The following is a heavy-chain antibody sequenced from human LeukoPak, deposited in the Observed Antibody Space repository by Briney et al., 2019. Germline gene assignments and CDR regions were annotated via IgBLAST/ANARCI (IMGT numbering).Heavy chain of an antibody. J-gene: IGHJ5*02. D-gene: IGHD6-19*01. V-gene: IGHV1-69*05. CDR3: ARVSNIAVAWFDP. Sequence: SVKVSCKASGGTFGSYAISWVRQAPGQGLEWMGGIIPIFGTANYAQKFQGRVTITTDESTSTAYMELSSLRSEDTAVYYCARVSNIAVAWFDPWGQGTLVTVSS. CDR2: IIPIFGTA. CDR1: GGTFGSYA.